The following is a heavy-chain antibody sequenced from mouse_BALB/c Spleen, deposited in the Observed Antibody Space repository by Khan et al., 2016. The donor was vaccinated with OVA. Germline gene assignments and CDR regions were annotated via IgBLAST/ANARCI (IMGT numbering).Heavy chain of an antibody. Sequence: QVQLQQPGTELVRPGASVKLSCKASGYTFTSYWMNWVKQRPGHGLEWIGRIDPSDSETHYNQLFKDKATLTVDKSSSTTYIQLSSLTSEDSAVYYCARREKYGYDPSWVAYWGQGTLVTVSA. CDR3: ARREKYGYDPSWVAY. V-gene: IGHV1-61*01. CDR2: IDPSDSET. CDR1: GYTFTSYW. D-gene: IGHD2-2*01. J-gene: IGHJ3*01.